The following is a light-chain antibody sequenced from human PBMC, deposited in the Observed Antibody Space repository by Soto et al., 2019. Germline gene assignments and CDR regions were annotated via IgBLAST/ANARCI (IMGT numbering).Light chain of an antibody. CDR2: WAS. V-gene: IGKV4-1*01. CDR1: QSVLYNSNNKNY. CDR3: QQYYTTPGPT. Sequence: DIVMTQSPDSLAVSLGERATINCKSSQSVLYNSNNKNYLAWYQHKSGQPPKLLIYWASTRESGVPDRFSGSGSGTDFTLTISSLQAEDVAVYYCQQYYTTPGPTFGGGTKVEIK. J-gene: IGKJ4*01.